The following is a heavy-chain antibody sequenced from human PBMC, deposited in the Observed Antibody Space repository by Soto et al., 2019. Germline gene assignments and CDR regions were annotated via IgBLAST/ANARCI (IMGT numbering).Heavy chain of an antibody. D-gene: IGHD6-6*01. CDR1: GFTFSSYA. CDR2: ISGSGGST. CDR3: AKGIAARLQSYYYGMDV. Sequence: QAGGSLRLSCAASGFTFSSYAMSWVRQAPGKGLEWVSAISGSGGSTYYADSVKGRFTISRDSSKNTLYLQMNSLRAEDTAVYYCAKGIAARLQSYYYGMDVWGQGTTVTVSS. V-gene: IGHV3-23*01. J-gene: IGHJ6*02.